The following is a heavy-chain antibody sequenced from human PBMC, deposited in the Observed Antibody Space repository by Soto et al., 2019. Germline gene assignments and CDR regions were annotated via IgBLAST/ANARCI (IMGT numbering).Heavy chain of an antibody. CDR3: AREPQPLLYQPYYFDY. Sequence: GGSLRLSCAASGFTFSSYAMHWVRQAPGKGLEWVAVISYDGSNKYYADSVKGRFTISRDNSKNTLYLQMNSLRAEDTAVYYCAREPQPLLYQPYYFDYWGQGTLVTVSS. CDR1: GFTFSSYA. CDR2: ISYDGSNK. V-gene: IGHV3-30-3*01. D-gene: IGHD2-2*02. J-gene: IGHJ4*02.